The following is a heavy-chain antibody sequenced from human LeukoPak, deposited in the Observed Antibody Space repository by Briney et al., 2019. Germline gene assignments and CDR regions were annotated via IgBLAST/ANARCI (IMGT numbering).Heavy chain of an antibody. CDR2: IYPGCGNT. J-gene: IGHJ3*02. D-gene: IGHD5-24*01. CDR3: ARIRDGYNAAYDI. Sequence: ASVKVSCKASGYTFTNYYIHWVRQAPGQGLEGMGLIYPGCGNTNYAQNFQGRVTTTSDTSASTVYMELSSLRSEDTAIYYCARIRDGYNAAYDIWGQGTVVTVPS. CDR1: GYTFTNYY. V-gene: IGHV1-46*01.